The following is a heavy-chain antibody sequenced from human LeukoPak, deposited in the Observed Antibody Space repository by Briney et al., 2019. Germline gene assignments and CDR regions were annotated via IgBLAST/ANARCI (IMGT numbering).Heavy chain of an antibody. CDR3: AKDRGYSYGYFDY. D-gene: IGHD5-18*01. V-gene: IGHV3-30*18. Sequence: PGGSLRLSCAASGFTFSSYGMHWVRQAPGKWLEWVAVISYDGSNKYYADSVKGRFTISRDNSKNTLYLQMNSRRAEDTAMYYCAKDRGYSYGYFDYWGQGTLVTVSS. CDR1: GFTFSSYG. J-gene: IGHJ4*02. CDR2: ISYDGSNK.